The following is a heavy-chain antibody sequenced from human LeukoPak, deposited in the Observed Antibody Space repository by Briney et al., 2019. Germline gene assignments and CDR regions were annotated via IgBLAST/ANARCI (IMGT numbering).Heavy chain of an antibody. CDR3: AKDRNMVRGVTFDY. D-gene: IGHD3-10*01. CDR2: ISGSGGST. J-gene: IGHJ4*02. CDR1: GFTFDDYA. Sequence: GGSLRLSCAASGFTFDDYAMYWVRQAPGKGLEWVSAISGSGGSTYYADSVKGRFTISRDNSKNTLYLQMNSLRAEDTAVYYCAKDRNMVRGVTFDYWGQGTLVTVSS. V-gene: IGHV3-23*01.